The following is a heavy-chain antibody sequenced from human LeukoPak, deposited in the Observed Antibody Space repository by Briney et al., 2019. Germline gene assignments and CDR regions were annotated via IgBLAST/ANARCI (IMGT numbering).Heavy chain of an antibody. D-gene: IGHD2-15*01. CDR2: ISSSSSYI. Sequence: GGSLRLSCAASGFTFSSYSANWVRQAPGKGLEWVSSISSSSSYIYYADSVKGRFTISRDNAKNSLYLQMNSLRAEDTAVYYCARRYCSGGSCFDWGQGTLVTVSS. V-gene: IGHV3-21*01. J-gene: IGHJ4*02. CDR1: GFTFSSYS. CDR3: ARRYCSGGSCFD.